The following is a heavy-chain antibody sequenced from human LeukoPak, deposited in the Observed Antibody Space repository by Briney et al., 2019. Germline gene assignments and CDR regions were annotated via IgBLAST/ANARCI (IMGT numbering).Heavy chain of an antibody. CDR3: ARVAYYYGSGSNKLTYYGMDV. J-gene: IGHJ6*02. D-gene: IGHD3-10*01. CDR1: GGSFSGYY. V-gene: IGHV4-34*01. Sequence: SETLSLTCAVYGGSFSGYYWSWIRQPPGKGLEWIGEINHSGSTNYNPSLKSRVTISVDTSKNQFSLKLSSVTAADTAVYYCARVAYYYGSGSNKLTYYGMDVWGRGTTVTVSS. CDR2: INHSGST.